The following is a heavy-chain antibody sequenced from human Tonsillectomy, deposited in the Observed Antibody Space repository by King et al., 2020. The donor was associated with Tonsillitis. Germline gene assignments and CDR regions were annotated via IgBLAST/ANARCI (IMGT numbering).Heavy chain of an antibody. CDR3: ARDLNYYETQGH. D-gene: IGHD3-22*01. CDR2: ASFDGSRK. Sequence: VQLVESGGGVVQPGRSLRLSCGASGFTFSSYAMHWVRQAPGKGLEWVAVASFDGSRKYYADSVRGRFTISRDNSKNTLYLQMNSLRADDTAVYFCARDLNYYETQGHWGQGTLVTVSS. J-gene: IGHJ1*01. CDR1: GFTFSSYA. V-gene: IGHV3-30-3*01.